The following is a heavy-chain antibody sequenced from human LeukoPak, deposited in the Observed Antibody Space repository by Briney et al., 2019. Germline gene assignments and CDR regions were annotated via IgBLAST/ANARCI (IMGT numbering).Heavy chain of an antibody. CDR2: IYYSGST. D-gene: IGHD2-2*01. CDR1: GGFISSYY. Sequence: SEPLSLTCTVSGGFISSYYWTWIQQPPGKGLEWIGYIYYSGSTNYNPSLKSRVTISVDTSKNQFSLKLTSVTAADTAVYYCARDPIVVVPAAMPYWGQGTLVTVSS. V-gene: IGHV4-59*08. J-gene: IGHJ4*02. CDR3: ARDPIVVVPAAMPY.